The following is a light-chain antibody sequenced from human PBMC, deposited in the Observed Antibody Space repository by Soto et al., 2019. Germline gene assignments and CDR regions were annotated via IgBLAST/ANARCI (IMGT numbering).Light chain of an antibody. CDR3: QQYNKLPLT. Sequence: EKVMTQSPSTLLLSARERGSXWCRASQTIDNTLAWYQLKPGHAPRLLIYDASTRATGVPARFSGSGSGTDFTLTISSLQSEDFAVYYCQQYNKLPLTFGPSTKVDIK. J-gene: IGKJ3*01. CDR1: QTIDNT. V-gene: IGKV3-15*01. CDR2: DAS.